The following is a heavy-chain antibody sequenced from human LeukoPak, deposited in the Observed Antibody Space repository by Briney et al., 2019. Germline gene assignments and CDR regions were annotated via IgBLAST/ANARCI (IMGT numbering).Heavy chain of an antibody. D-gene: IGHD1-26*01. Sequence: GGSLRLSCAASGFTVSSNYMSWVRQAPGKGLEWVSVIYGGGSTYYADSVKGRFTISRDNSKNTLYLQMNSLRAEDTAVYYCARSRIVGDGSYFDYWGQGTLVTVSS. CDR3: ARSRIVGDGSYFDY. CDR1: GFTVSSNY. J-gene: IGHJ4*02. CDR2: IYGGGST. V-gene: IGHV3-53*01.